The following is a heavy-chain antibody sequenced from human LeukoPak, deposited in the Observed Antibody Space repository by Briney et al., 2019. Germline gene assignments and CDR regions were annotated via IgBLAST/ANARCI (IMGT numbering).Heavy chain of an antibody. CDR1: GFTFSSYA. J-gene: IGHJ5*02. CDR2: ISGGGGST. Sequence: GGSLRLSCAASGFTFSSYAMSWVRQAPGKGLEWVSAISGGGGSTYYADSVKGRFTISRDNSKNTLYLQMNSLRAEDTAVYYCAKDPTVTTLFWFDPWGQGTLVTVSS. V-gene: IGHV3-23*01. D-gene: IGHD4-17*01. CDR3: AKDPTVTTLFWFDP.